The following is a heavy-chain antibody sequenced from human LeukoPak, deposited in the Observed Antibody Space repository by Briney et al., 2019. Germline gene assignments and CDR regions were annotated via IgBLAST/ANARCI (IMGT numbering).Heavy chain of an antibody. V-gene: IGHV3-73*01. CDR1: GFTFSGSA. D-gene: IGHD3-10*01. CDR2: ISSKANSYAT. J-gene: IGHJ4*02. Sequence: PGGSLRLSCAASGFTFSGSAMHWVRQASGKGLEWVGRISSKANSYATAYAASVKGRFTISRDDSKNTAYLQMNSLKTEDTAVYYCTRSAELLWFGEYLSNWGQGTLVTVSS. CDR3: TRSAELLWFGEYLSN.